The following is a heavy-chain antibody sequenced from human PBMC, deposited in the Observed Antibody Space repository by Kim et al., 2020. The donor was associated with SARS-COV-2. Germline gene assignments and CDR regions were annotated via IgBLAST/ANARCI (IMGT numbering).Heavy chain of an antibody. CDR2: ISNTGDTV. CDR1: TFAFSIYE. V-gene: IGHV3-48*03. CDR3: ALIMPRENSFNI. D-gene: IGHD2-2*01. J-gene: IGHJ3*02. Sequence: GGSLRLSCAASTFAFSIYEMNWLRQAPGKGLEWLSYISNTGDTVYYAESIEGRFTISRDNASNSLFLQMDSLRVEDSAVYYCALIMPRENSFNIWGQGTVATAS.